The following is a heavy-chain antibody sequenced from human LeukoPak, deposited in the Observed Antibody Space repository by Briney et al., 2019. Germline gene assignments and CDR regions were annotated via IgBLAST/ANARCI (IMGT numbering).Heavy chain of an antibody. Sequence: GGSLRLSCAAPGFTFSSYWMHWVRQAPGKGLVWVSRINSDGSSTSYADSVKGRFTISRDNAKNTLYLQMNSLRAEDTAVYYCARGTIAARHGELDYWGQGTLVTVSS. CDR3: ARGTIAARHGELDY. D-gene: IGHD6-6*01. V-gene: IGHV3-74*01. CDR2: INSDGSST. CDR1: GFTFSSYW. J-gene: IGHJ4*02.